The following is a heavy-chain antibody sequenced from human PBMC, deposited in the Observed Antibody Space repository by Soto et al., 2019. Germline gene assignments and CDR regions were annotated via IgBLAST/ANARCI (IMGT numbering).Heavy chain of an antibody. CDR2: INGGRA. Sequence: EVQLLESGGGLVQPGGSLRLSCAASGFTFSRSDMSWVRQTPGKGLEWVSAINGGRAFYGDAVEGRFTVSRDNFKNTLYLQMNSQRVEDTAIYYCATHGWDLWGQGTLVTVSS. D-gene: IGHD6-19*01. V-gene: IGHV3-23*01. CDR1: GFTFSRSD. CDR3: ATHGWDL. J-gene: IGHJ5*02.